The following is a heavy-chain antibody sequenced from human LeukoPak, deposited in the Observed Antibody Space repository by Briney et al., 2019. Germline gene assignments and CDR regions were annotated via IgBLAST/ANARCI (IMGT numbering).Heavy chain of an antibody. J-gene: IGHJ5*02. V-gene: IGHV4-59*12. CDR3: ARERIFGVVVNWFDP. Sequence: SETLSLTCTVSGGSISPYYWSWIRQPPGKGLEWIGYISYSGSTNYNPSLKSRVTISVDTSKNQFSLKLSSVTAADTAVYYCARERIFGVVVNWFDPWGQGTLVTVSS. CDR1: GGSISPYY. CDR2: ISYSGST. D-gene: IGHD3-3*01.